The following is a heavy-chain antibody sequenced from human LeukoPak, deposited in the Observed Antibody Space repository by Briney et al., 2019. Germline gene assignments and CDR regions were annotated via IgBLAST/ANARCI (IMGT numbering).Heavy chain of an antibody. J-gene: IGHJ4*02. CDR1: GFTFSSYG. CDR3: ARVGTITIVSDY. V-gene: IGHV3-30*02. CDR2: IRYDGSNK. Sequence: GGSLRLSCAASGFTFSSYGMHWVRQAPGRGLEWVAFIRYDGSNKYYADSVKGRFTISRDNSKNTLYLQMNSLRAEDTAVYYCARVGTITIVSDYWGQGTPVTVSS. D-gene: IGHD3-3*01.